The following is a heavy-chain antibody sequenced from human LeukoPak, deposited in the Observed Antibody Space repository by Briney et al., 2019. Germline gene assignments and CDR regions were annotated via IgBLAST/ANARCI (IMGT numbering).Heavy chain of an antibody. Sequence: GGSLRLSCAASGFTFSDCYMSWVRQAPGKGLEWVSAISGSGGSTYYADSVKGRFTISRDNSKNTLYLQMNSLRAEDTAVYYCAKVRIWFGEDDAFDIWGQGTMVTVSS. V-gene: IGHV3-23*01. CDR3: AKVRIWFGEDDAFDI. J-gene: IGHJ3*02. CDR1: GFTFSDCY. CDR2: ISGSGGST. D-gene: IGHD3-10*01.